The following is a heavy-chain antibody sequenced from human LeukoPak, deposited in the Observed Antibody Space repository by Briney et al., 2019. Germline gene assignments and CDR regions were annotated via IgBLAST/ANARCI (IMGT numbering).Heavy chain of an antibody. CDR2: IYYSGNT. Sequence: SETLSLTCTVSGGSISSSSYYWGWIRQPPGKGLEWIGNIYYSGNTYYNPSLKSRVTISVDTSKNQFSLKLSSVTAADTAVYYCARVCETDDYGDYGDDSYYFDYWGQGTLVTVSS. CDR3: ARVCETDDYGDYGDDSYYFDY. J-gene: IGHJ4*02. D-gene: IGHD4-17*01. V-gene: IGHV4-39*07. CDR1: GGSISSSSYY.